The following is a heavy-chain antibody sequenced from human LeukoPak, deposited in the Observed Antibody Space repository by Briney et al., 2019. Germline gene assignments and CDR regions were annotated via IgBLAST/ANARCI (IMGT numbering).Heavy chain of an antibody. J-gene: IGHJ5*02. CDR2: INPNSGGT. CDR3: ASYSGRGEGNWFDP. D-gene: IGHD3-10*01. Sequence: EASVKVSCKASGYTFTGYYMHWVRQAPGQGLEWMGWINPNSGGTNYAQKFQGRVTTTRDTSISTAYMELSRLRSDDTAVYYCASYSGRGEGNWFDPWGQGTLVTVSS. V-gene: IGHV1-2*02. CDR1: GYTFTGYY.